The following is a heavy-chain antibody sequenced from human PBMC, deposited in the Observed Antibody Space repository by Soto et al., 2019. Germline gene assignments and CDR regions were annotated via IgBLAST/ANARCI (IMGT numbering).Heavy chain of an antibody. Sequence: QVQLVESGGGVVQPGRSLRLSCAASGFTFSNNATDWVRQAPGKGLEWVAVISYDGSNKYIAESVKGRFTISRDNSKNPLFLQMNSLRAEDTAVYYCARGTTTSAFSAMDVWGQGTTVTVSS. CDR2: ISYDGSNK. CDR3: ARGTTTSAFSAMDV. D-gene: IGHD1-1*01. J-gene: IGHJ6*02. V-gene: IGHV3-30-3*01. CDR1: GFTFSNNA.